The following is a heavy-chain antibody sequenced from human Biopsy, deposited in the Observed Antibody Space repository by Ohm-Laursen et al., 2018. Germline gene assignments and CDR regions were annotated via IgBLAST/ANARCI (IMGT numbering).Heavy chain of an antibody. CDR2: INAKTGDT. CDR3: TRGGYYYDSLAYYYWFDP. Sequence: ASVKVSCKASGFSFTGYYIHWVRQAPGQGLEWMGWINAKTGDTNYAQKFQGRVTMTRDTSISTAYADLSSLRSDDTAVYYCTRGGYYYDSLAYYYWFDPWGQGTLVTVSS. J-gene: IGHJ5*02. CDR1: GFSFTGYY. V-gene: IGHV1-2*02. D-gene: IGHD3-22*01.